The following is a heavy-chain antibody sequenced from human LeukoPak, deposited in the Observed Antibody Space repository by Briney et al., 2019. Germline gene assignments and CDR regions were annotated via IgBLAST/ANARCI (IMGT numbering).Heavy chain of an antibody. J-gene: IGHJ4*02. CDR2: ISSSGGLT. CDR3: ARDSLHDYGGTGYVYYFDY. V-gene: IGHV3-48*03. CDR1: GFAFSHYE. D-gene: IGHD4/OR15-4a*01. Sequence: PGGSLRLSCAASGFAFSHYEMIWVRQAPGKEPEWVSYISSSGGLTYYADSVKGRFTVSRDNAKDSLFLHMNSLRVEDTAIYYCARDSLHDYGGTGYVYYFDYWGQGTLVTVSS.